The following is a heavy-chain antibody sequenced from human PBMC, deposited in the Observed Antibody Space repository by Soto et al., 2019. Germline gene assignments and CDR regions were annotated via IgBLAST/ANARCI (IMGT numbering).Heavy chain of an antibody. J-gene: IGHJ6*03. V-gene: IGHV3-23*01. D-gene: IGHD3-16*01. CDR2: ISGSGGST. Sequence: EVQLLESGGGLVQPGGSLRLSCAASGFTFSSYAMNWVRQAPGKGLEWVSGISGSGGSTYYADSVKGRFTISRDNSKNTLYLQMNSLRAEDTAVYYCAKVLGEYFYYYYMDVWRKGTTVTVSS. CDR3: AKVLGEYFYYYYMDV. CDR1: GFTFSSYA.